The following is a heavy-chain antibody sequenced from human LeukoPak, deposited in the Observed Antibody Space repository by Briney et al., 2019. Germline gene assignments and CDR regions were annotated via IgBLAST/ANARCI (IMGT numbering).Heavy chain of an antibody. CDR2: FSGSGGST. CDR3: AKEFPGYSFDY. CDR1: GFTFRSFG. V-gene: IGHV3-23*01. J-gene: IGHJ4*02. D-gene: IGHD5-12*01. Sequence: GSLRLSCEASGFTFRSFGMSWVRQAPGKGLEWVSGFSGSGGSTSYADSVKGRFTISRDMSKNTLYLQMNTLRAEDTAIYYCAKEFPGYSFDYWGQGALVTVPS.